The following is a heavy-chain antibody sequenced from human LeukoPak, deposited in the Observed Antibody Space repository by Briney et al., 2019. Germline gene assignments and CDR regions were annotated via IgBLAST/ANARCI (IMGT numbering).Heavy chain of an antibody. CDR2: IYYSGST. CDR3: AITGLAEGSTEYFQH. J-gene: IGHJ1*01. V-gene: IGHV4-59*08. Sequence: SETLSLTCTVSGGSISSYYWSWIRQPPGKGLEWTGYIYYSGSTNYNPSLKSRVTISVDTSKNQFSLKLSSVTAADTAVYYCAITGLAEGSTEYFQHWGQGTLVTVSS. D-gene: IGHD1-14*01. CDR1: GGSISSYY.